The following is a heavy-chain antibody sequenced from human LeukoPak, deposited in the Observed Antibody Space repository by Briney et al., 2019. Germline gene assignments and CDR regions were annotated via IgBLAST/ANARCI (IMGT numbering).Heavy chain of an antibody. Sequence: SQTLSLTCTVSGGSISSYYWSWIRQPPGKGLEWIGYIYYSGSTNYNPSLKSRVTISVDTSKNQFSLKLSSVTAADTAVYYCASYYGSGSYASDAFDIWGPGTMVTVSS. J-gene: IGHJ3*02. V-gene: IGHV4-59*08. D-gene: IGHD3-10*01. CDR3: ASYYGSGSYASDAFDI. CDR1: GGSISSYY. CDR2: IYYSGST.